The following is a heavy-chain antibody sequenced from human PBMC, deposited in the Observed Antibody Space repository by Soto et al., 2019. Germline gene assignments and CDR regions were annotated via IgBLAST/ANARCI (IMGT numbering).Heavy chain of an antibody. D-gene: IGHD5-18*01. J-gene: IGHJ4*02. CDR1: GGSVSGSY. V-gene: IGHV4-34*01. Sequence: PSGCLALTCAAYGGSVSGSYCSWIRKTPGKGLEWIGEINHSGSTNYNPSLKSRVTISVDTSKNQFSLKLSSVTAADTAVYYCARASNKRGYSYGPAYWGQGTLVTVSS. CDR2: INHSGST. CDR3: ARASNKRGYSYGPAY.